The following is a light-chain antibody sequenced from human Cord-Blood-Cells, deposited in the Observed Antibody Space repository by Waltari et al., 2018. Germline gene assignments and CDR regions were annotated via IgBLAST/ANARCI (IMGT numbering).Light chain of an antibody. V-gene: IGLV2-23*01. J-gene: IGLJ3*02. CDR3: CSYAGSSTWV. CDR2: EGS. CDR1: SSDVGSYNL. Sequence: QSALTQPASVSGSPGQSITISCTGTSSDVGSYNLVSWYQQHPGKAPKLMIYEGSKRHSGVSNRFSGSKSGKTASLPISGLQAEDEADYYCCSYAGSSTWVFGGGTKLTVL.